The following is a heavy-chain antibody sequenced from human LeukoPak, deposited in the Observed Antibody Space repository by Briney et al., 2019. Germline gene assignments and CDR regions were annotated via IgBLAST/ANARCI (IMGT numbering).Heavy chain of an antibody. CDR1: GGTFISYA. J-gene: IGHJ6*02. Sequence: ASVKVSCKASGGTFISYAISWVRQAPGQGLEWMGWISAYNGNTNYAQKLQGRVTMTTDTSTSTAYMELRSLRSDDTAVYYCARVDSVVYYYGMDVWGQGTTATVSS. CDR3: ARVDSVVYYYGMDV. V-gene: IGHV1-18*01. CDR2: ISAYNGNT. D-gene: IGHD2-2*01.